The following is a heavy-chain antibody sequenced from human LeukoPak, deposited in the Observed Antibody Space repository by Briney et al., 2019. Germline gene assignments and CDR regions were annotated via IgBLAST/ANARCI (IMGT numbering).Heavy chain of an antibody. J-gene: IGHJ5*02. D-gene: IGHD2-15*01. Sequence: WASVKVSCKVSGYTLTELSMHWVRQAPGKGLEWMGGFDPEDGETIYAQKFQGRVTMTEDTSTDTAYMELSSLRSDDTAVYYCATCSGGSCYPNWFDPWGQGTLVIVSS. CDR2: FDPEDGET. CDR3: ATCSGGSCYPNWFDP. V-gene: IGHV1-24*01. CDR1: GYTLTELS.